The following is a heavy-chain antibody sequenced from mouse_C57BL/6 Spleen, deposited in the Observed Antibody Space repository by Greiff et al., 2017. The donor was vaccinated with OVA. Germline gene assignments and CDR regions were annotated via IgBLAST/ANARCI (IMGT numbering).Heavy chain of an antibody. CDR2: IYPGDGDT. J-gene: IGHJ2*01. D-gene: IGHD1-1*01. Sequence: QVQLQQSGPELVKPGASVKISCKASGYAFSSSWMNWVKQRPGKGLEWIGRIYPGDGDTNYNGKFKGKATLTADNSSSTAYMQLSSLTSEDSAVYFCARRKYYGSSHFDYWGQGTTLTVSS. V-gene: IGHV1-82*01. CDR3: ARRKYYGSSHFDY. CDR1: GYAFSSSW.